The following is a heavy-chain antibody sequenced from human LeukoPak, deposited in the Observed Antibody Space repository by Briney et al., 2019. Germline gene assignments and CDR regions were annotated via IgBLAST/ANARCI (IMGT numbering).Heavy chain of an antibody. Sequence: SVKVSCKASGGTFSSYAISWVRQAPGQGLEWMGRIIPILGIANYAQKFQGRVTITADKSTSTAYMELSSLRSEDTAVYYCASSVDTAMALYYYYGMDVWGQGTTVTVSS. CDR2: IIPILGIA. J-gene: IGHJ6*02. D-gene: IGHD5-18*01. CDR3: ASSVDTAMALYYYYGMDV. V-gene: IGHV1-69*04. CDR1: GGTFSSYA.